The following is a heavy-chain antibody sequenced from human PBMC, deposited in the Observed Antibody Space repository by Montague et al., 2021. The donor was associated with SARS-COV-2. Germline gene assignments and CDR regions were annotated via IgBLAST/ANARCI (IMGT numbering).Heavy chain of an antibody. J-gene: IGHJ4*02. Sequence: TLSLTCTVSGGSISSGSYYWSWIRQPAGKGLEWIGRIYTSGSTNYNPSLKSRVTISIDTSKKQFSLKLSSVTAADTAVYYCARAVDTGGWYGVNYFDYWGQGTLVTVSS. CDR3: ARAVDTGGWYGVNYFDY. CDR1: GGSISSGSYY. CDR2: IYTSGST. D-gene: IGHD6-19*01. V-gene: IGHV4-61*02.